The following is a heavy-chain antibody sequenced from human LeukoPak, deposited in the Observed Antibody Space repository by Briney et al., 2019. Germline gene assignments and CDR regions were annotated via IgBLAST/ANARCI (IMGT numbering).Heavy chain of an antibody. CDR1: GYTFPSYG. CDR3: ARDASYGSGSYGLDP. Sequence: AASVKVSCKASGYTFPSYGISWVRQAPGQGLEWMGWISAYNGNTNYAQKLQGRVTMTTDTSTSTAYMELRSLRSDYTAVYYCARDASYGSGSYGLDPWGQGTLVTVSS. D-gene: IGHD3-10*01. V-gene: IGHV1-18*01. J-gene: IGHJ5*02. CDR2: ISAYNGNT.